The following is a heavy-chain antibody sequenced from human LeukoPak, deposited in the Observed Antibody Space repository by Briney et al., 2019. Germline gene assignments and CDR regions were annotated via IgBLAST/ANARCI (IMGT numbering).Heavy chain of an antibody. D-gene: IGHD3-10*01. CDR2: IYYSGST. CDR3: ARGITMVRGVLNWFDP. CDR1: GGSISSGDYY. Sequence: SQTLSLTCTVSGGSISSGDYYWSWIRQPPGKGLEWIGYIYYSGSTYYNPSLKSRVTISVDTSKNQFSLKLSSVTAADTAVYYCARGITMVRGVLNWFDPWGQGTLVTVSS. J-gene: IGHJ5*02. V-gene: IGHV4-30-4*01.